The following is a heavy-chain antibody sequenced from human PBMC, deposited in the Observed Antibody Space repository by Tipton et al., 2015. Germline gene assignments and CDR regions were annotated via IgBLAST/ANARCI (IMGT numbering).Heavy chain of an antibody. D-gene: IGHD3-3*02. CDR2: INFSGST. CDR3: ATLPGIYGLAANSWLES. CDR1: GGSLRSGNYY. Sequence: TLSLTCTVSGGSLRSGNYYVNWIRMQPGKGLEWIGYINFSGSTYHNPSLRSQIFMSVDPSKNQFSLTLRSVTAADTAIYYCATLPGIYGLAANSWLESWGQGILVTVSS. V-gene: IGHV4-31*01. J-gene: IGHJ5*01.